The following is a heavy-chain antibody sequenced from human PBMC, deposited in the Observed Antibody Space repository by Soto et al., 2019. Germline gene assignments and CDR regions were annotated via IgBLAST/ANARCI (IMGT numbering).Heavy chain of an antibody. CDR3: ATLYMTRDYYDLWSGYNAFDI. CDR1: GFTFSSYG. CDR2: ISHDGGEK. V-gene: IGHV3-30*03. Sequence: QVQLVESGGGVVQPGRSLRLSCAASGFTFSSYGMHWVRQAPGKGLEWVAVISHDGGEKNYADSVKGRFTISRDNSKNTRYLQMNSLVAEDTAVYSCATLYMTRDYYDLWSGYNAFDIWGQGTMVTVS. J-gene: IGHJ3*02. D-gene: IGHD3-3*01.